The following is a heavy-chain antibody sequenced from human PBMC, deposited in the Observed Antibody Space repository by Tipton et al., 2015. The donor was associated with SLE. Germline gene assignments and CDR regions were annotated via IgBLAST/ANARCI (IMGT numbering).Heavy chain of an antibody. CDR3: ARTYYYVSGSYEY. V-gene: IGHV3-53*01. D-gene: IGHD3-10*01. J-gene: IGHJ4*02. CDR2: IYGAGAT. CDR1: GFTFSDFY. Sequence: SLRLSCAASGFTFSDFYMSWVRQAPGKGLEWVSVIYGAGATNYGDSVKGRFNISRDNSKNTLYLQMNSLRAEDTAVYYCARTYYYVSGSYEYWGQGTLVSVSS.